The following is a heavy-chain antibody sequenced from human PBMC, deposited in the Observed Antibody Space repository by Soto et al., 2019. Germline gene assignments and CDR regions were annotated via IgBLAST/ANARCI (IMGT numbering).Heavy chain of an antibody. CDR1: GYTLTELS. Sequence: ASVKVSCKVSGYTLTELSMHWVRQAPGEGLEWMGGFDPEDGETIYAQKFQGRVTMTEDTSTDTAYMELSSLRSEDTAVYYCATVGSSSSGSYYYGMDVWGRGTTVTVSS. CDR3: ATVGSSSSGSYYYGMDV. J-gene: IGHJ6*02. D-gene: IGHD6-6*01. CDR2: FDPEDGET. V-gene: IGHV1-24*01.